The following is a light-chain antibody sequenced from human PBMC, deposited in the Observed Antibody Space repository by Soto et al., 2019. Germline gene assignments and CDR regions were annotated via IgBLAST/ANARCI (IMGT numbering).Light chain of an antibody. CDR3: AAWDDRLSGNWV. CDR2: SNN. V-gene: IGLV1-47*02. J-gene: IGLJ3*02. Sequence: QSVLTQPPSASGTPGQRVTISCSGTSSNIGSNLVYWYQQLPGTAPKLLIYSNNQRPSGVPDRFSGSKSGTSASLAISGLRSEDEADYYCAAWDDRLSGNWVFGGGTKVTVL. CDR1: SSNIGSNL.